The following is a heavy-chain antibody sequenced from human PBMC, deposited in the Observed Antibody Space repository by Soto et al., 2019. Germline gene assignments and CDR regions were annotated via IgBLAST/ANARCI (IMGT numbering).Heavy chain of an antibody. CDR3: AKAVVPAVPGDEHDAFDI. V-gene: IGHV3-9*01. Sequence: GGSLRLSCAASGFTFDDYAMHWVRQAPGKGLEWVSGISWNSGSIGYADSVKGRFTISRDNAKNSLYLQMNSLRAEDTALYYCAKAVVPAVPGDEHDAFDIWGQGTMVTVSS. CDR1: GFTFDDYA. D-gene: IGHD2-2*01. CDR2: ISWNSGSI. J-gene: IGHJ3*02.